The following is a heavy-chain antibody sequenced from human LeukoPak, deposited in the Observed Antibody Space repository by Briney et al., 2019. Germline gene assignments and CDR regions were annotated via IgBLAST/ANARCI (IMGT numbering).Heavy chain of an antibody. D-gene: IGHD3-22*01. V-gene: IGHV3-74*01. CDR3: ARDARDYYDSSARAFDI. CDR2: INSDGSST. J-gene: IGHJ3*02. CDR1: VLTFSQYL. Sequence: GWAVRLSRPGSVLTFSQYLMHWVGPPAARELVGVSRINSDGSSTSYADSVKGRFTISRDNAKNTLYLQMNSLRAEDTAVYYCARDARDYYDSSARAFDIWGQGTMVTVSS.